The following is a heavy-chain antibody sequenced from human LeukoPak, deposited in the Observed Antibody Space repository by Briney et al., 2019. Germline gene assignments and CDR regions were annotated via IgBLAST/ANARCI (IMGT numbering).Heavy chain of an antibody. CDR2: ISSSSSTI. V-gene: IGHV3-48*01. D-gene: IGHD1-26*01. CDR1: GFTFSSYS. Sequence: GGSLRLSCAASGFTFSSYSMNWVRQAPGKGLEWVSYISSSSSTIYYADSVKGRFTISRDNAKNSLYLQMNSLRAEDTAVYYCASGSDYHYYYYMDVWGKGTTVTVSS. CDR3: ASGSDYHYYYYMDV. J-gene: IGHJ6*03.